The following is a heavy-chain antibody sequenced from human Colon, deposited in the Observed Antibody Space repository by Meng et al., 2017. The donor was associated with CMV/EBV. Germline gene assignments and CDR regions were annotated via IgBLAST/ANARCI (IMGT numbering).Heavy chain of an antibody. CDR2: IIPTLGTA. V-gene: IGHV1-69*08. CDR1: GYTFTSYY. J-gene: IGHJ6*02. D-gene: IGHD1-26*01. CDR3: AKWEGGLGYYGMDV. Sequence: SVKVSCKASGYTFTSYYMHWVRQAPGQGLEWMGRIIPTLGTANYAQKFQGRVTITADKTTNTVYMELGIVRYEDTAVYYCAKWEGGLGYYGMDVWGQGTTVTVSS.